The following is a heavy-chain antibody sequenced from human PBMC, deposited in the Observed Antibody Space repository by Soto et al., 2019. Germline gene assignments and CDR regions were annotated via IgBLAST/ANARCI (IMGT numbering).Heavy chain of an antibody. CDR3: AKGGDSYRYYFDY. J-gene: IGHJ4*02. D-gene: IGHD2-21*02. CDR2: ISWNSGSI. CDR1: GFTFDDYA. V-gene: IGHV3-9*01. Sequence: DVQLVESGGGLVQPGRSLRLSCAASGFTFDDYAMHWVRQAPGKGLEWVSGISWNSGSIGYADSVKGRFTISRDNVKNSLYLQMNSLRAEDTALYYCAKGGDSYRYYFDYWGQGTLVTVSS.